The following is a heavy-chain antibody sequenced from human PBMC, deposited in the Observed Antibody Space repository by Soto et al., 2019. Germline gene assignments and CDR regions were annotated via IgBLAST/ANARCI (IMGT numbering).Heavy chain of an antibody. Sequence: GGALRLSCAASGFTFSSDSMNWVRQAPGKGLEWVSSISSSSSYIYYADSVKGRFTISRDNAKNSLYLQMNSLRAEDTAVYYCATTTRTGIHFDYWGQGTLVTVSS. D-gene: IGHD1-1*01. CDR1: GFTFSSDS. CDR3: ATTTRTGIHFDY. CDR2: ISSSSSYI. J-gene: IGHJ4*02. V-gene: IGHV3-21*01.